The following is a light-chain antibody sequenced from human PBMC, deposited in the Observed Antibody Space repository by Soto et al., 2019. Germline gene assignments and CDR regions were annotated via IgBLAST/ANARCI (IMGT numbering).Light chain of an antibody. Sequence: QSVLAQPPSVSGAPGQRVTISCTGSTSNIGAGYDVHWYQHLPGTAPKLLIYGNSNRPSGVPDRFSGSQSGTSASLVITGLQTEDEADYYCQAYDTNLTVIFGGGTKVTVL. CDR1: TSNIGAGYD. J-gene: IGLJ2*01. V-gene: IGLV1-40*01. CDR3: QAYDTNLTVI. CDR2: GNS.